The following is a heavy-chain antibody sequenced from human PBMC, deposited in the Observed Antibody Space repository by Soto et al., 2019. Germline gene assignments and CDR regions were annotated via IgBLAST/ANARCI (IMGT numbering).Heavy chain of an antibody. Sequence: EVQLLESGGGLVQPGGSLRLSCAASGFIFSNYAVAWVRQVPGKGLEWVSTVTGGDGTIYADSVKGRFTISRDNSKNMLYLQMNSLRAEDTAVYYCARGKGSSIIDWFDPWGQGTLVTVSS. CDR2: VTGGDGT. CDR1: GFIFSNYA. J-gene: IGHJ5*02. V-gene: IGHV3-23*01. CDR3: ARGKGSSIIDWFDP. D-gene: IGHD3-10*01.